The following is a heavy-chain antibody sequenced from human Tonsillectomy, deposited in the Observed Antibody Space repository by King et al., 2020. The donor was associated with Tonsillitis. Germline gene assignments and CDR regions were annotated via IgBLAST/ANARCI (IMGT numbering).Heavy chain of an antibody. D-gene: IGHD3-22*01. CDR2: ISGSGGST. CDR1: GFTFSSYA. V-gene: IGHV3-23*04. CDR3: AKDLITMIVVVNNAFDI. Sequence: VQLVESGGGLVQPGGSLRLSCAASGFTFSSYAMSWVRQAPGKGLEWVSAISGSGGSTYYADSVKGRFTISRDNSKNTLYLQMNSLRAEDTAVYYCAKDLITMIVVVNNAFDIWGQGTMVTVSS. J-gene: IGHJ3*02.